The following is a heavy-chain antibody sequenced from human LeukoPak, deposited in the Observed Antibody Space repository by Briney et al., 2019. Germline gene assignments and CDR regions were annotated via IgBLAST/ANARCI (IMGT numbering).Heavy chain of an antibody. CDR3: ARDQGAESFDC. CDR2: IWYDGSNK. D-gene: IGHD3-16*01. J-gene: IGHJ4*02. V-gene: IGHV3-33*01. CDR1: GFTFSSYG. Sequence: GRSLRLSCAASGFTFSSYGMHWVRQAPGKGLEWVAVIWYDGSNKYYADSVKGRFTISRDNSKNTLYLQMNSLRAEDTAVYYCARDQGAESFDCWGQGTLVTVSS.